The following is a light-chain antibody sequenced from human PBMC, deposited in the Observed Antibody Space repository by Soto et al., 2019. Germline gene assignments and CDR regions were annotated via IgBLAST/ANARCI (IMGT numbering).Light chain of an antibody. J-gene: IGKJ4*01. CDR3: QQYNSYPRT. CDR1: QSISSW. CDR2: DAS. V-gene: IGKV1-5*01. Sequence: DIPMTQSPSTLSASVGDRVTITCRASQSISSWLAWYQQKPGKAPKLLIYDASSLESGVPSRFSGSGSGTEFTLTISSLQPDDFATYYCQQYNSYPRTFGGGTKVEIK.